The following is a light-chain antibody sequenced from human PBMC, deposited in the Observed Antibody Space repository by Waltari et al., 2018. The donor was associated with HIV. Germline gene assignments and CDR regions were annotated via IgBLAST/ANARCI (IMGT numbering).Light chain of an antibody. CDR2: AND. V-gene: IGLV1-47*01. J-gene: IGLJ2*01. CDR3: ATWDDSLNGRL. Sequence: QSVLTQPPSASGTPGQRVTISCSGNSSNIGYNYVSWYQQLPGAAPKLFIYANDRCPSGVPDRFSGSKSGTSASLAISGLRSEDQGDYYCATWDDSLNGRLFGGGTKLTVL. CDR1: SSNIGYNY.